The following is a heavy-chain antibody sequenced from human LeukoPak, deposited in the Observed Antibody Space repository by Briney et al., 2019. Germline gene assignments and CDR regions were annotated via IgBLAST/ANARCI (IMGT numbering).Heavy chain of an antibody. J-gene: IGHJ4*02. CDR3: ARPWGEYYYDSSGYYELGY. CDR1: GYIFTSYW. Sequence: GESLKISCKGSGYIFTSYWIGWVRQMPGKGLEWMGIIYPGDSDTRYSPSFQGQVTISADKSISTAYLQWSSLKASDTAMYYCARPWGEYYYDSSGYYELGYWGQGTLVTVSS. V-gene: IGHV5-51*01. D-gene: IGHD3-22*01. CDR2: IYPGDSDT.